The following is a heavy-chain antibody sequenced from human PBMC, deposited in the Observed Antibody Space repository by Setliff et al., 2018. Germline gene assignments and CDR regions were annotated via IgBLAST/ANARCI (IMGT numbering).Heavy chain of an antibody. CDR3: ARGRNVAARLLDS. D-gene: IGHD6-6*01. J-gene: IGHJ4*02. Sequence: SETLSLTCTVSGGSISSGGYYWSWIRQHPGKGLEWIGYIYYSGSTSYYNPSLESRVTMSVDTSKNQFSLNLSSVSAADTSVYFCARGRNVAARLLDSWGQGTLVTVSS. V-gene: IGHV4-31*03. CDR2: IYYSGSTS. CDR1: GGSISSGGYY.